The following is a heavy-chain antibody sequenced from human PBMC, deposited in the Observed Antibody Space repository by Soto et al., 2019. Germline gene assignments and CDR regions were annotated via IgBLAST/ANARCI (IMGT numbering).Heavy chain of an antibody. CDR3: ARVHSSSYHYFDY. J-gene: IGHJ4*02. D-gene: IGHD6-13*01. Sequence: GESLKISCKGSGYSFTSYWIGWVRQMPGKGLEWMGIIYPGDSDTRYSPSFQGQVTISADKSISTAYLQWSSLRADDTAVYYCARVHSSSYHYFDYWGQGTLVTVSS. CDR1: GYSFTSYW. V-gene: IGHV5-51*01. CDR2: IYPGDSDT.